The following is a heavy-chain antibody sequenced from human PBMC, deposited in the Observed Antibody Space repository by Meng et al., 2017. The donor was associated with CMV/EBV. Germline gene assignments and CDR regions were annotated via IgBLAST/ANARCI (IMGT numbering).Heavy chain of an antibody. CDR1: GFTFDDYG. J-gene: IGHJ4*02. D-gene: IGHD2-2*01. CDR2: INWNGGST. Sequence: GESLKISCAASGFTFDDYGMCWVRQAPGKGLEWVSGINWNGGSTGYADSVKGRFTISRDNAKNSLYLQMNSLRAEDTALYYCARTDCSSTSCPKYYFDYWGQGTLVTVSS. CDR3: ARTDCSSTSCPKYYFDY. V-gene: IGHV3-20*04.